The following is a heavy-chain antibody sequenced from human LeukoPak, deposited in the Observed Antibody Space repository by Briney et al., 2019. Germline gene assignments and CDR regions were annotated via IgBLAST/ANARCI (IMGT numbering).Heavy chain of an antibody. V-gene: IGHV3-74*01. J-gene: IGHJ5*02. Sequence: GGSLRLSCAASGFTFKLYWMHWVRHVPGKRPVWVSRINDDGSDTIYTDSVRGRFTISRDDAKNTVYLQMNNLRAEDTAVYYCVRGGPSTWSWGQGTLVTVSS. CDR3: VRGGPSTWS. D-gene: IGHD2-15*01. CDR1: GFTFKLYW. CDR2: INDDGSDT.